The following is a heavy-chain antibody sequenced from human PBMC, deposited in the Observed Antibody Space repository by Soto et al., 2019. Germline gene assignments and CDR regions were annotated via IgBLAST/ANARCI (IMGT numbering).Heavy chain of an antibody. V-gene: IGHV1-46*01. CDR1: GYTFTSYY. Sequence: ASVKVSCKASGYTFTSYYMHWVRQAPGQGLEWMGIINPSGGSTSYAQKFQGRVTMTRDTSTSTVYMELSSLRSEDTAVYYCARCRGVYSGSPYDAFDIWGQGTMVTVSS. CDR3: ARCRGVYSGSPYDAFDI. CDR2: INPSGGST. J-gene: IGHJ3*02. D-gene: IGHD1-26*01.